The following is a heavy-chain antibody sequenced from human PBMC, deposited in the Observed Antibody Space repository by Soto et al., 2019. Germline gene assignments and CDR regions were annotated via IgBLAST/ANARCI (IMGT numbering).Heavy chain of an antibody. CDR3: ARDREYCSGGSCYSDLDY. CDR2: IIPIFGTA. CDR1: GGTFSSYA. Sequence: GASVKVSCKASGGTFSSYAISWVRQAPGQGLGWMGGIIPIFGTANYAQKFQGRVTITADESTSTAYMELSSLRSEDTAVYYCARDREYCSGGSCYSDLDYWGQGTLVTVSS. V-gene: IGHV1-69*13. J-gene: IGHJ4*02. D-gene: IGHD2-15*01.